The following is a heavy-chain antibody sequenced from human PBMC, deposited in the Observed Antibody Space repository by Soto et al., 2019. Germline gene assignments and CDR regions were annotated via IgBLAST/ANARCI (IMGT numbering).Heavy chain of an antibody. CDR3: AKNAFFQSGEFDY. D-gene: IGHD3-16*01. Sequence: EVQLLESGGGLVQPGGSLRLSCAASGFTFSSYAMSWVRQAPGKGLEWVSAISGSGGSTYYADSVKGRFTISRDNAKNTLDLQMNSLRAEDTAVYYCAKNAFFQSGEFDYWGQGTLVTVSS. V-gene: IGHV3-23*01. CDR2: ISGSGGST. J-gene: IGHJ4*02. CDR1: GFTFSSYA.